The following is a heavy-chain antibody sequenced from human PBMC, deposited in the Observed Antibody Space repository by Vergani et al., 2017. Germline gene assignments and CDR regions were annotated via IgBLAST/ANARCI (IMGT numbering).Heavy chain of an antibody. CDR3: GRESENYY. CDR2: IKKTGDST. J-gene: IGHJ4*02. V-gene: IGHV3-23*01. Sequence: EVQLLQSEGAVVQPGGSLRLSCVASGFTFSSHAMSWVRQGPGQGLEWVSSIKKTGDSTHYADSVKGRFTISRDNSKNTLYLQMNSLGVEDTAVYYCGRESENYYWGQGTLVTVSS. CDR1: GFTFSSHA.